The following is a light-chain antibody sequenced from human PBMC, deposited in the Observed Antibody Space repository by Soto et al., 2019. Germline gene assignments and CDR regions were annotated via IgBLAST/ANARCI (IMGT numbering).Light chain of an antibody. Sequence: EIVMTQSPATLSVSPVEIATLSFISIHGVGSTLACYQQEPGQAPRLLIYDASARATGIPARFSGSGSGTDFTLTIRRLEPEDFAVYYCQQYGSSPQINCGQGTRLEI. CDR3: QQYGSSPQIN. J-gene: IGKJ5*01. V-gene: IGKV3-15*01. CDR2: DAS. CDR1: HGVGST.